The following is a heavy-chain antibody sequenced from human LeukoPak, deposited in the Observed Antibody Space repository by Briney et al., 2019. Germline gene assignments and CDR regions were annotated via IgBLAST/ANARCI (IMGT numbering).Heavy chain of an antibody. V-gene: IGHV3-33*01. J-gene: IGHJ5*02. Sequence: PGRSLRLSCAASGFTFTNYGMHWVRQAPGKGLEWVAVIWYDGSNKYYADSVKGRFTISRDNAKNSLYLQMNSLRAEDTAVYYCARGFPVPNWFDPWGQGTRVTVSS. CDR1: GFTFTNYG. CDR3: ARGFPVPNWFDP. CDR2: IWYDGSNK. D-gene: IGHD2-8*01.